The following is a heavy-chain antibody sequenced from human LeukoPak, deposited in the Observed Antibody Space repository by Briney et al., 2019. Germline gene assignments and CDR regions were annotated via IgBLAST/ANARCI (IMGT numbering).Heavy chain of an antibody. CDR2: ISSSSSYI. CDR3: ARDVHQYLVVAASADY. D-gene: IGHD2-15*01. J-gene: IGHJ4*02. CDR1: GFTFSSYS. V-gene: IGHV3-21*01. Sequence: GGSLRLSCAASGFTFSSYSMNWVRQAPGKGLEWVSSISSSSSYIYYADSVKGRFTISRDNAKNSLYLQMNSLRAEDTAVYYCARDVHQYLVVAASADYWGQGTLVTVSS.